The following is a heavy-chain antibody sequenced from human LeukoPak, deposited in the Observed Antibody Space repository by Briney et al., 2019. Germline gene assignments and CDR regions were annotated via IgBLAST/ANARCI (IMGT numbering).Heavy chain of an antibody. J-gene: IGHJ4*02. CDR1: GITFSSYS. Sequence: GGSLRLSCGASGITFSSYSMHWVRQAPGKGLEWVAVISYDGSNKYYADSVKGRFTISRDNSKNTLYLQMNSLRAEDTAVYYCASSIEYWGQGTLVTVSS. D-gene: IGHD3-3*02. V-gene: IGHV3-30-3*02. CDR2: ISYDGSNK. CDR3: ASSIEY.